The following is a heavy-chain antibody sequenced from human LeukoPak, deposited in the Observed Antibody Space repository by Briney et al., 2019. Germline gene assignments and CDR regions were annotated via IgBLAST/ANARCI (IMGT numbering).Heavy chain of an antibody. CDR2: ISGSGGST. D-gene: IGHD6-13*01. V-gene: IGHV3-23*01. CDR3: AKERDKRAAAGQFDY. J-gene: IGHJ4*02. Sequence: GGSPRLSCAASGFTFSSYGMSWVRQAPGKGLEWVSAISGSGGSTYYADSVKGRFTISRDNSKNTLYLQMNSLRAEDTAVYYCAKERDKRAAAGQFDYWGQGTLVTVSS. CDR1: GFTFSSYG.